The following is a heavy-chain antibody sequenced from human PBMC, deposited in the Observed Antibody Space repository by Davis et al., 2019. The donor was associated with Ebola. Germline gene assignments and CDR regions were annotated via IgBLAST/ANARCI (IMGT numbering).Heavy chain of an antibody. V-gene: IGHV1-2*02. CDR2: INPNSGGT. J-gene: IGHJ4*02. D-gene: IGHD1-26*01. CDR1: GYTFTGYY. CDR3: ARALRIVGRYGDYGY. Sequence: ASVNVSCKASGYTFTGYYMHWVRQAPGQGLEWMGWINPNSGGTNYAQKFQGRVTMTRDTSISTAYMELSRLRSDDTAVYYCARALRIVGRYGDYGYWGQGTLVTVSS.